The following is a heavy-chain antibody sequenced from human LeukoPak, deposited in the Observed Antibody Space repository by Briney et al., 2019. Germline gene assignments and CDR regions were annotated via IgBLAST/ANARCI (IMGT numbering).Heavy chain of an antibody. D-gene: IGHD4-17*01. V-gene: IGHV3-33*01. Sequence: GGSLRLSCTASGFIFSNDGMHWVRQAPGKGLEWVALVWSDGNGKFYADSVKGRFTISRDNSKNTVYLEVNSLKDEDTAVYYCVRVQAVTFDSWGQGTLVTVSS. CDR3: VRVQAVTFDS. CDR1: GFIFSNDG. J-gene: IGHJ4*02. CDR2: VWSDGNGK.